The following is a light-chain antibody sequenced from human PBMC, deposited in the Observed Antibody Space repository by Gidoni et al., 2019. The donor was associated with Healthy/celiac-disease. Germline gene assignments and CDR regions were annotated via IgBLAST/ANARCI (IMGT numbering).Light chain of an antibody. V-gene: IGKV1-39*01. CDR3: QQSYSTPRT. J-gene: IGKJ1*01. Sequence: DIQMTPSPSSLSAAVGDRVTITRRASQSISSYLNWYQKKPGKAPKLLNYAASSLQSGVPSRISGGGAGTDFTLTISRLQPEYFANYCCQQSYSTPRTFGQXTKVEIK. CDR2: AAS. CDR1: QSISSY.